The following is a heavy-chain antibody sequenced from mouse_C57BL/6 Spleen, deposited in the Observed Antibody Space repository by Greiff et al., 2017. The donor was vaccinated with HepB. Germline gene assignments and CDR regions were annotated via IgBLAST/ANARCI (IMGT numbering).Heavy chain of an antibody. Sequence: VQLVESGAELARPGASVKLSCKASGYTFTSYGISWVKQRTGQGLEWIGEIYPRSGNTYYNEKFKGKATLTADKSSSTAYMELRSLTSEDSAVYFCARLPFITTVVNWYFDVWGTGTTVTVSS. CDR3: ARLPFITTVVNWYFDV. V-gene: IGHV1-81*01. J-gene: IGHJ1*03. CDR2: IYPRSGNT. D-gene: IGHD1-1*01. CDR1: GYTFTSYG.